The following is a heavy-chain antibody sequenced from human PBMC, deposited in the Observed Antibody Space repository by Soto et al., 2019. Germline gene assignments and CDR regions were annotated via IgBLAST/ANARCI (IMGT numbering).Heavy chain of an antibody. J-gene: IGHJ4*01. CDR3: ARSYCSGGSCYASGY. CDR2: ITSSSSHI. Sequence: GGSLRLSCAASGFTFSSYSMKWVRQAPGKGLEWVSSITSSSSHIYYADSVKGRFTISRDNAKNSLYLQMNSLRAEDTAVYYCARSYCSGGSCYASGYWGHGTLVTVSS. D-gene: IGHD2-15*01. V-gene: IGHV3-21*01. CDR1: GFTFSSYS.